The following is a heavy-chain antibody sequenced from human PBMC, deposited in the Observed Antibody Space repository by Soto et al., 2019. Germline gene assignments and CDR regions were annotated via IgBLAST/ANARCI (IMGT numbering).Heavy chain of an antibody. J-gene: IGHJ4*02. CDR1: GGSISSGGYY. Sequence: SSETLSLTCTVSGGSISSGGYYWSWIRQHPGKGLEWIGCIYYSGSTYYNPSLKSRVTISVDTSKNQFSLKLSSVTAADTAVYYCARVGSEGPMTLPYYFDYWGQGTLVTVSS. CDR3: ARVGSEGPMTLPYYFDY. V-gene: IGHV4-31*03. CDR2: IYYSGST. D-gene: IGHD3-22*01.